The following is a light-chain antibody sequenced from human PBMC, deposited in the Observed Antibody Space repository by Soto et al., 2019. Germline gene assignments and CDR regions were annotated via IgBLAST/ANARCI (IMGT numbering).Light chain of an antibody. Sequence: SALTQPASVSGSPGQSITISCTGTSSDVGGYNYVSWYQQHPGKAPKLMIYDVSNRPSGVSNRFSVSKSGNTASLTISGLQAEDEADYYCSSYTSSSTRVFGGGTKLTVL. CDR2: DVS. J-gene: IGLJ2*01. CDR3: SSYTSSSTRV. CDR1: SSDVGGYNY. V-gene: IGLV2-14*01.